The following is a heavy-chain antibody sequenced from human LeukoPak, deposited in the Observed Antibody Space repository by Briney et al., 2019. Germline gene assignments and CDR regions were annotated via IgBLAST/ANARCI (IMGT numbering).Heavy chain of an antibody. D-gene: IGHD2-15*01. V-gene: IGHV3-74*01. CDR1: GFTFTSYW. Sequence: GGSLRLSCAASGFTFTSYWIHWVRQAPGKGLVWVSRIKGDESSTNYADSVKGRFTISRDNTKNTVYLHMNSLRVEDAAVYYCARGIKNYYGVDVWGQGTTVTVSS. CDR3: ARGIKNYYGVDV. J-gene: IGHJ6*02. CDR2: IKGDESST.